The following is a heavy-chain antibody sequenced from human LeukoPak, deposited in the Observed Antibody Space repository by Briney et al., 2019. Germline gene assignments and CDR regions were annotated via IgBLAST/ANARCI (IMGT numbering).Heavy chain of an antibody. D-gene: IGHD6-19*01. CDR1: GDGVSSNSAA. J-gene: IGHJ6*02. CDR2: TYYRSKWYN. CDR3: ARDRSSGWYDYYYYYGMDV. V-gene: IGHV6-1*01. Sequence: SQTLSLTCAISGDGVSSNSAAWNWIRQSPSRGLEWLGRTYYRSKWYNDYAVSVKSRITINPDTSKNQFSLQLNSVTPEDTAVYYCARDRSSGWYDYYYYYGMDVWGQGTTVTVSS.